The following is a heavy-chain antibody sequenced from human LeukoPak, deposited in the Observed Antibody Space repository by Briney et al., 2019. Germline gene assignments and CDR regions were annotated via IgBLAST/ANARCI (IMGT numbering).Heavy chain of an antibody. Sequence: GGSLRLSCAASGFTFSDHYMDWVRQAPGKGLEWVGRTRNKANSYTTEYAASVKGRFTISRDASNNSLYLQMNSLKAEETAVYYWVREYQLLGYYYYYMDVWGKGTTVTVSS. CDR2: TRNKANSYTT. D-gene: IGHD2-2*01. CDR3: VREYQLLGYYYYYMDV. J-gene: IGHJ6*03. V-gene: IGHV3-72*01. CDR1: GFTFSDHY.